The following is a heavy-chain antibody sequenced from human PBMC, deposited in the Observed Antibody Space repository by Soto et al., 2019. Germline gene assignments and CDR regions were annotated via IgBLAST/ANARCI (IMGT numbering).Heavy chain of an antibody. CDR2: INPNSGGT. CDR1: GYTFTGYY. V-gene: IGHV1-2*04. CDR3: ARLSVSESSGPDY. Sequence: ASVKVSCKASGYTFTGYYVHWVRQAPGQGLEWMGWINPNSGGTNYAQKFQGWVTMTRDTSISTAYMELSRLRSDDTAVYYCARLSVSESSGPDYWGQGTLVTVSS. J-gene: IGHJ4*02. D-gene: IGHD6-19*01.